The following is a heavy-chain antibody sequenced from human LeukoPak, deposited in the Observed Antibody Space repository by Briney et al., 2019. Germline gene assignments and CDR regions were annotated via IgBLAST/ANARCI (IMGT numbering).Heavy chain of an antibody. J-gene: IGHJ4*02. V-gene: IGHV3-23*01. D-gene: IGHD5-12*01. Sequence: LRLXXXASXXTXXSYAMSWVRQAXGXGLEWVSAISGSGASTYYADSVKGRFTISRDNSKNTLYLQMNSLRAEDTAVYYCARNRGWLQFDYWGQGALVTVSS. CDR3: ARNRGWLQFDY. CDR2: ISGSGAST. CDR1: XXTXXSYA.